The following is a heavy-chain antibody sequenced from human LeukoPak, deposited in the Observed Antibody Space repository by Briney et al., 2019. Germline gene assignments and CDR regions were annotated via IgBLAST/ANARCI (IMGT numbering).Heavy chain of an antibody. CDR2: TSSTGRTM. CDR1: GCIFSSYG. D-gene: IGHD6-19*01. J-gene: IGHJ4*02. Sequence: GGSLRLSCAGSGCIFSSYGMHWVRQAPGKGLEWVAYTSSTGRTMYYADSVKGRITTSRDNAKNSLYLQMNSLRVEDTAVYYCTRWGIAVAGQRGFDYWGQGALVTVSS. CDR3: TRWGIAVAGQRGFDY. V-gene: IGHV3-48*04.